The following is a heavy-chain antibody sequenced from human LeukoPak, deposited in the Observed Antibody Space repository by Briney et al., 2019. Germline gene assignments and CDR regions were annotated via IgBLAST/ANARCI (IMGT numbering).Heavy chain of an antibody. D-gene: IGHD1-26*01. Sequence: GESLQISCQGSGYTFTSSWMGWVRPVPGKGLGWMGIIYPGDSDTRYSPSFQGQVTISADKSTSTAYLQWSSLKASDTAMYYCARQGSGSYSTDYWGKGTLVTVSS. CDR1: GYTFTSSW. V-gene: IGHV5-51*01. CDR3: ARQGSGSYSTDY. J-gene: IGHJ4*02. CDR2: IYPGDSDT.